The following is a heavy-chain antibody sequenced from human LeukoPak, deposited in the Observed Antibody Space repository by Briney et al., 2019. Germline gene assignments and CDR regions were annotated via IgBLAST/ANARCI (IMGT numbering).Heavy chain of an antibody. CDR1: RYTFTGYY. J-gene: IGHJ2*01. CDR3: ARPAAAVTTYFWYFDL. V-gene: IGHV1-2*02. D-gene: IGHD4-17*01. CDR2: INPNSGGT. Sequence: ASVKVSRKASRYTFTGYYMHWVRQAPGQGLEWMGWINPNSGGTNYAQKFQGRVTLTRDPSISTAYMELSRLRSDDPAVYYCARPAAAVTTYFWYFDLWGRGTLVTVSS.